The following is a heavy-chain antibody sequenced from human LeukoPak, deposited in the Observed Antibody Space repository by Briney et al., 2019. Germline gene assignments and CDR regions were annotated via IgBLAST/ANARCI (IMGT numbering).Heavy chain of an antibody. Sequence: SVKVSCKASGGTFSSYAISWVRQAPGQGLEWMGGIIPIFGTANYAQKFQGRVTITADESTSTAYMELSSLGSEDTAVYYCARDSSRYSSGWWYFDYWGQGTLVTVSS. V-gene: IGHV1-69*13. CDR3: ARDSSRYSSGWWYFDY. J-gene: IGHJ4*02. D-gene: IGHD6-19*01. CDR1: GGTFSSYA. CDR2: IIPIFGTA.